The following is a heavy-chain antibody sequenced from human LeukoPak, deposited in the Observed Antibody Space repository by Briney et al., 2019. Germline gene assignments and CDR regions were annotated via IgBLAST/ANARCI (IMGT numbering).Heavy chain of an antibody. CDR1: GFTVSSNY. Sequence: GGSLRLSCAASGFTVSSNYMSWVRQAPGKRLEWVSVIYSGGSTYYADSVKGRFTISRDNSKNTLYLQMNSLRAEDTAVYYCARESHYDFWSGYYEGCYFDYWGQGTLVTVSS. D-gene: IGHD3-3*01. J-gene: IGHJ4*02. CDR2: IYSGGST. V-gene: IGHV3-66*01. CDR3: ARESHYDFWSGYYEGCYFDY.